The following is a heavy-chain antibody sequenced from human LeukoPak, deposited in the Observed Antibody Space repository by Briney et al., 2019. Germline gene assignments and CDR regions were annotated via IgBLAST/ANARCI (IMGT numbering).Heavy chain of an antibody. CDR2: ITATSNYK. V-gene: IGHV3-21*01. Sequence: GGSLRLSCAASGFTFDRHTMNWVRQAPEKGLEWVSSITATSNYKFYADSLKGRFTISRDNAKNSLYLEMDSLSAEDTAVYFCARVSGEYRDYWGRGILVTVSS. CDR1: GFTFDRHT. J-gene: IGHJ4*02. D-gene: IGHD4-17*01. CDR3: ARVSGEYRDY.